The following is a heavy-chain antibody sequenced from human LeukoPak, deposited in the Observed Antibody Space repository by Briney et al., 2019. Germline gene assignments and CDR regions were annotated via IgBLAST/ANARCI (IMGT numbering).Heavy chain of an antibody. V-gene: IGHV3-33*01. CDR2: IWYDGSNK. J-gene: IGHJ4*02. CDR1: GFTFSSYG. D-gene: IGHD6-19*01. Sequence: PGRSLRLSCAASGFTFSSYGMHWVRQAPGKGLEGVAVIWYDGSNKYYADSVKGRFTISRDNSKNTLYLQMNSLRAEDTAVSYFASTSGWYEPIDYWGQGTLVTVSS. CDR3: ASTSGWYEPIDY.